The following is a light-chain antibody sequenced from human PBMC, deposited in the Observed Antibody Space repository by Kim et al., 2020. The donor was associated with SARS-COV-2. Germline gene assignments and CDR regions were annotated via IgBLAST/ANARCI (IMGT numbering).Light chain of an antibody. V-gene: IGKV3-11*01. J-gene: IGKJ1*01. CDR2: DAS. CDR1: QSVSSY. CDR3: QHRSSWPRT. Sequence: LSPGKRATHYCKASQSVSSYLAWYQHKPGQAPRLLIYDASNRATDIPARFSGSGSGTDFTLTISSLEPEDFAVYYCQHRSSWPRTFGQGTKMDI.